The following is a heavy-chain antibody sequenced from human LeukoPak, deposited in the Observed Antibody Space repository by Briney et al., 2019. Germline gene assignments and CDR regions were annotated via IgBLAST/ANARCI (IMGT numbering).Heavy chain of an antibody. D-gene: IGHD3-22*01. J-gene: IGHJ6*02. CDR3: ARDRSPEHYYDSSHWHYYYGMDV. CDR1: GGSISSGGYY. Sequence: SETLSFTCTVSGGSISSGGYYWSWLRQHPGKVLEWIGYNYYSRSAYYNPSLKSRVTISVNTSKNQFSLKLSSVTAADTAVYYCARDRSPEHYYDSSHWHYYYGMDVWGQGTTVTVSS. V-gene: IGHV4-31*03. CDR2: NYYSRSA.